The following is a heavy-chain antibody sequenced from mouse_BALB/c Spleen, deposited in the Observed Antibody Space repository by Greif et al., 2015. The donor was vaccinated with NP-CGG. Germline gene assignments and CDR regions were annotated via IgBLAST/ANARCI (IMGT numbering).Heavy chain of an antibody. Sequence: DVQLVESGGGLVQPGGSLRLSCATSGFTFTDYYMSWVRQPPGKALEWLGFIRNKANGYTTEYSASVKGRFTISRDNSQSILYLQMNTLRAEDSATYYCARVWSYAMDYWGQGTSVTVSS. CDR2: IRNKANGYTT. CDR1: GFTFTDYY. J-gene: IGHJ4*01. CDR3: ARVWSYAMDY. V-gene: IGHV7-3*02.